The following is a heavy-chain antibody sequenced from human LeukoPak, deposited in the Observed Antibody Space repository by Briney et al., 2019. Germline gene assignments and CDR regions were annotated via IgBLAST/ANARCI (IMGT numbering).Heavy chain of an antibody. V-gene: IGHV4-38-2*01. CDR1: GYSINRGYY. CDR3: ARTASGFDPFDF. CDR2: LYHSGSI. D-gene: IGHD5-12*01. J-gene: IGHJ4*02. Sequence: SETLSLTCAVSGYSINRGYYWGWIRQPPGKGLEWIGSLYHSGSIYYYPSLRSRATISIDTSKNQFSMKVSSVTAADTAVYFCARTASGFDPFDFWGQGTLVTVSS.